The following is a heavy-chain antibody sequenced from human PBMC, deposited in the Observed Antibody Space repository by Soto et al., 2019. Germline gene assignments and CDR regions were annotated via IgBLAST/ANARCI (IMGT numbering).Heavy chain of an antibody. V-gene: IGHV3-21*01. J-gene: IGHJ1*01. CDR2: ISGDGTYI. D-gene: IGHD6-19*01. CDR1: GFIFSSYY. Sequence: VQLAESGGGLVKPGGSLSLSCAASGFIFSSYYMNWVRQAPGKGLEWVSSISGDGTYIYYADSVRGRYTISRDNARNSLHLQVNSLRAEDTAVYYCARSYSSASWYFQDWGQGTLVAVSA. CDR3: ARSYSSASWYFQD.